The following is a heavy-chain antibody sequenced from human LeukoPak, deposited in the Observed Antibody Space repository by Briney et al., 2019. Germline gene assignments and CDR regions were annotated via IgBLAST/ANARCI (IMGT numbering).Heavy chain of an antibody. Sequence: ASVKVSCKASGYTFTGYYMHWVRQAPGQGLEWMGWINPNSGGANYAQKFQGRVTMTRDTSISTAYMELSRLRSDDTAVYYCARDSTIFGVVPENWFDPRGQGTLVTVSS. V-gene: IGHV1-2*02. J-gene: IGHJ5*02. CDR3: ARDSTIFGVVPENWFDP. CDR2: INPNSGGA. D-gene: IGHD3-3*01. CDR1: GYTFTGYY.